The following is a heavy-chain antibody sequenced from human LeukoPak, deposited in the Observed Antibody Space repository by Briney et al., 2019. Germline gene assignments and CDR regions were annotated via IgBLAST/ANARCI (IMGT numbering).Heavy chain of an antibody. V-gene: IGHV3-15*01. CDR2: IKSKTDGGTA. CDR1: GFTFTRFN. J-gene: IGHJ4*02. D-gene: IGHD2-15*01. CDR3: TTYRCSGGSCFFGY. Sequence: GGSLRLSCAASGFTFTRFNMNWVRQAPGKGLEWVGRIKSKTDGGTADYAADIKGRFTMSRDDSKNTLYLQLSSLKSGDTAVYYCTTYRCSGGSCFFGYWGQGTLVIVSS.